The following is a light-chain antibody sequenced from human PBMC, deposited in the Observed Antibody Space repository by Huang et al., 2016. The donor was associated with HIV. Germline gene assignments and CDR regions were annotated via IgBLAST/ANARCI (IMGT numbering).Light chain of an antibody. V-gene: IGKV4-1*01. CDR1: SVLDNSNNKNC. J-gene: IGKJ2*01. CDR2: WAS. Sequence: SVLDNSNNKNCLAWFQQKPGQPPKLLLYWASSRESGVPDRFSGSGSGTDFTLTISSLQAEDLAVYYCHQYYNTPYTFGQGTKLEIK. CDR3: HQYYNTPYT.